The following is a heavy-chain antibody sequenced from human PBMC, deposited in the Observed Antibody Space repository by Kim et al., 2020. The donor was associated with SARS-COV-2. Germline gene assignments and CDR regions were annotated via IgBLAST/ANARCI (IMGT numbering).Heavy chain of an antibody. V-gene: IGHV5-51*01. Sequence: FQGQVTISADKSISTAYLQWSSLKASDTAMYYCARHAILYDYGDYVHFDYWGQGTLVTVSS. D-gene: IGHD4-17*01. CDR3: ARHAILYDYGDYVHFDY. J-gene: IGHJ4*02.